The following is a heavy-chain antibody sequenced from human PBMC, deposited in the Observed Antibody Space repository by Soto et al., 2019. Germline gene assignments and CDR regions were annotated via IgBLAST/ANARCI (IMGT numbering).Heavy chain of an antibody. J-gene: IGHJ2*01. CDR1: GFSFNNNG. D-gene: IGHD4-17*01. CDR2: ISYDGGTE. V-gene: IGHV3-30*18. CDR3: AKNGWAETATVTPWYFDL. Sequence: QAQLVESGGGVVQPGRSLRLSCAASGFSFNNNGMHWVRQAPGKGLEWVAVISYDGGTEYYADSVKGRFTISRDNSRNTLYLQMNSVRTEDTAIYYCAKNGWAETATVTPWYFDLWGRGILVTVSS.